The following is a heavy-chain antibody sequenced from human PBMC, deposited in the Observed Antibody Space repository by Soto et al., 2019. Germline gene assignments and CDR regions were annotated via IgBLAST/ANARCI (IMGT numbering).Heavy chain of an antibody. V-gene: IGHV3-23*01. D-gene: IGHD5-12*01. CDR1: GFPFSSYA. J-gene: IGHJ4*02. Sequence: GGSLRLSCAASGFPFSSYAMGWVRQAQGKELEWVSSISDSATNTYFTDSVKGRFTMSRDNSKDTLYLQMNSLRPEDTAVYYCAKGGPRDGYKDFDYWGQGTPVTVSS. CDR3: AKGGPRDGYKDFDY. CDR2: ISDSATNT.